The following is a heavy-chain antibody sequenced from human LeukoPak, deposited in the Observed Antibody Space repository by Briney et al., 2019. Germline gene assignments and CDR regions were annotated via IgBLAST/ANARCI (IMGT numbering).Heavy chain of an antibody. J-gene: IGHJ5*02. V-gene: IGHV3-13*01. CDR2: IVTAGET. CDR3: ARGYGSSSYNWFDP. Sequence: GGSLRLSCAASGFTFSSYDMHWIRQATGKGLEWVSAIVTAGETYYPGSVKGRFTISRENAKNSLYLQMNSLRAGDTAVYYCARGYGSSSYNWFDPWGQGTLVTVSS. D-gene: IGHD6-6*01. CDR1: GFTFSSYD.